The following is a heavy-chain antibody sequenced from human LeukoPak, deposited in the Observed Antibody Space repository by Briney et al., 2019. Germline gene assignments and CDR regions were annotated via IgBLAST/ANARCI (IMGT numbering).Heavy chain of an antibody. V-gene: IGHV1-69*04. D-gene: IGHD3-22*01. CDR2: IIPVLGIA. CDR3: ARGGYYDSSGLGGDY. CDR1: GGTFSSYA. Sequence: SVKVSCKASGGTFSSYAISWVRQAPGQGLEWMGRIIPVLGIANYAQKLQGRVTMTTDTSTSTAYMELRSLRSDDTAVYYCARGGYYDSSGLGGDYWGQGTLVTVSS. J-gene: IGHJ4*02.